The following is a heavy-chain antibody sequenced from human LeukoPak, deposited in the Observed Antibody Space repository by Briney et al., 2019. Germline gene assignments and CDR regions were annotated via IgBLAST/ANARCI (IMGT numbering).Heavy chain of an antibody. CDR2: INHSGST. D-gene: IGHD4-11*01. V-gene: IGHV4-39*07. J-gene: IGHJ4*02. CDR1: GGSISSSSYY. CDR3: ARVDDYTPLDY. Sequence: SETLSLTCTVSGGSISSSSYYWSWIRQPPGKGLEWIGEINHSGSTNYNPSLKSRVTISVDTSKNQFSLKLSSVTAADTAVYYCARVDDYTPLDYWGQGTLVTVSS.